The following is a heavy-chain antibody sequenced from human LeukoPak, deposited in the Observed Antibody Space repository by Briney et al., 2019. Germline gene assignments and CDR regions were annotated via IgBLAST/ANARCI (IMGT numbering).Heavy chain of an antibody. CDR2: ISGSGGST. J-gene: IGHJ4*02. Sequence: GGSLRLSCAASGFTFSSYAMSWVRQAPGKGLEWVSAISGSGGSTYYADSVKGRFTISRDNSKNTLYLQMNSLRVEDTAIYYCARELFFYLGSSGKYDAWGQGTLVTVSS. D-gene: IGHD3-22*01. CDR3: ARELFFYLGSSGKYDA. CDR1: GFTFSSYA. V-gene: IGHV3-23*01.